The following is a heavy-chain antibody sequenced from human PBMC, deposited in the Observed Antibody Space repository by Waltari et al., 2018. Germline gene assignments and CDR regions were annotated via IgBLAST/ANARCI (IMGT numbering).Heavy chain of an antibody. CDR3: ASSAYCSSTSCYTAWYFDL. J-gene: IGHJ2*01. CDR2: INPNSGGT. Sequence: QVQLVQSGAEVKKPGASVKVSCKASGYTFTGYYMHWVRQAPGQGLEWMGWINPNSGGTNYAQKFQGRVTMTRDTSISTAYMELSRLRSDDTAVYYCASSAYCSSTSCYTAWYFDLWGRGTLVTVSS. V-gene: IGHV1-2*02. D-gene: IGHD2-2*02. CDR1: GYTFTGYY.